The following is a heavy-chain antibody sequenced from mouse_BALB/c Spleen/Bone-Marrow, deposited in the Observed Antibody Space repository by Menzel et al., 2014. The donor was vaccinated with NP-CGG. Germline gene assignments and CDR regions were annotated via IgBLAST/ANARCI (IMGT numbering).Heavy chain of an antibody. Sequence: DLVKPGASVKLSCKAFGYTFTSYWINWIKQRPGQGLEWIGRIAPGSGGTYYNEMFKGKAILTVDTSSSTAYIQLSSLSSEDSAVYFCAYYRYDVNYWGQGTTLTVSS. J-gene: IGHJ2*01. CDR3: AYYRYDVNY. CDR1: GYTFTSYW. D-gene: IGHD2-14*01. CDR2: IAPGSGGT. V-gene: IGHV1S41*01.